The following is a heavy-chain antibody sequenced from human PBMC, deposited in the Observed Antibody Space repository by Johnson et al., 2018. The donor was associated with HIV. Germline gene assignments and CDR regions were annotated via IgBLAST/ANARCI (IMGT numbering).Heavy chain of an antibody. CDR2: INWNGGST. J-gene: IGHJ3*02. V-gene: IGHV3-20*04. CDR3: AKHSYGLRGAFDI. Sequence: EVQLVESGGGVVRPGGSLRLSCAASGFTFDDYGMSWVRQTPGKGLEWVSGINWNGGSTGYAASVKGRFTISRDNAKNTLYLQMNSLRAEDTAVYYCAKHSYGLRGAFDIWGQGTMVTVSS. CDR1: GFTFDDYG. D-gene: IGHD5-18*01.